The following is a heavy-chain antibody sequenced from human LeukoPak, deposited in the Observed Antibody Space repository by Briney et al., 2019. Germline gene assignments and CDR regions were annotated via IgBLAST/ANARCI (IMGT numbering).Heavy chain of an antibody. CDR2: ISAYNGNT. J-gene: IGHJ4*02. Sequence: ASVKVSCKASGYTFTSYGISWVRQAPGQGLEWMGWISAYNGNTNYAQKLQGRVTMTTDTSTSTAYMELRSLRSDDTAVYYCARARNYYDSSGYYAPKDYYFDYWGQGTLVTVSS. CDR1: GYTFTSYG. V-gene: IGHV1-18*01. D-gene: IGHD3-22*01. CDR3: ARARNYYDSSGYYAPKDYYFDY.